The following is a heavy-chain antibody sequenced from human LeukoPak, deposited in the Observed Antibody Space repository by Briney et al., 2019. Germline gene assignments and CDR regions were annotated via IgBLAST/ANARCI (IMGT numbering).Heavy chain of an antibody. Sequence: PSETLSLTCTVSGGSITNYYWAWIRQPPGKGLEWIGNIYYTGGTKYNPSLRSRVTISVDPSKNQFSLKLSSVTAADMAMYYCAFFYYGSGSYAHDAFDIWGQGTMVTVSS. CDR3: AFFYYGSGSYAHDAFDI. J-gene: IGHJ3*02. V-gene: IGHV4-59*08. D-gene: IGHD3-10*01. CDR2: IYYTGGT. CDR1: GGSITNYY.